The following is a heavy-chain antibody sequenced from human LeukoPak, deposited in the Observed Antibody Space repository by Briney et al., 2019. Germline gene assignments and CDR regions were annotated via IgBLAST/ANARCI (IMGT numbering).Heavy chain of an antibody. CDR1: GFTFSSYS. D-gene: IGHD4-23*01. Sequence: GGSLRLSCAASGFTFSSYSMNWVRQAPGKGLEWVSSISSSSSYIYYADSVKGRFTISRDNAKNSLYLQMNSLRAEDPAVYYLSRDGGRNSFDYWGQGTLVTVSS. CDR3: SRDGGRNSFDY. V-gene: IGHV3-21*01. CDR2: ISSSSSYI. J-gene: IGHJ4*02.